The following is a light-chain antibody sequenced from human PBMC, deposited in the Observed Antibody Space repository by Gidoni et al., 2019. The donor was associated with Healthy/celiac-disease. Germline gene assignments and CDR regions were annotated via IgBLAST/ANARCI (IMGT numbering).Light chain of an antibody. V-gene: IGKV3-20*01. J-gene: IGKJ1*01. Sequence: ESVLTQYLGTLSLSPGERATLSCRASQSVSSSYLSWYQQNPGQAPRLLVYGPSSRAAVIPHSFSCSWSGTYFPLTISLLEPEDFAVYCCQQYGSSPWTFGQGTKVEIK. CDR1: QSVSSSY. CDR3: QQYGSSPWT. CDR2: GPS.